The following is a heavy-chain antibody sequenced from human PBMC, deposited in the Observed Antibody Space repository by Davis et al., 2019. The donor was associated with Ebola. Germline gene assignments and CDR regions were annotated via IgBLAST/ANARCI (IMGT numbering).Heavy chain of an antibody. CDR1: GGSISSGDYY. D-gene: IGHD3-22*01. CDR3: ARDPVGYYDSSGSDY. J-gene: IGHJ4*02. CDR2: IYYSGST. V-gene: IGHV4-30-4*01. Sequence: SETLSLTCTVSGGSISSGDYYWSWIRQPPGKGLEWIGYIYYSGSTYYNPSLKSRVTISVDKSKNQFSLKLSSVTAADTAVYYCARDPVGYYDSSGSDYWGQGTLVTVSS.